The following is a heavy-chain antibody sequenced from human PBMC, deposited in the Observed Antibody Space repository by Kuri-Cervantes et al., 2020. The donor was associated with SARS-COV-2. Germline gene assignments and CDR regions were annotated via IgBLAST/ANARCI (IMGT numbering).Heavy chain of an antibody. CDR2: INWNGGST. CDR3: ATYDSSGSDYYYYMDV. J-gene: IGHJ6*03. D-gene: IGHD3-22*01. V-gene: IGHV3-20*01. CDR1: GFTFSSYW. Sequence: GESLKISCAASGFTFSSYWMSWVRQAPGKGLEWVSGINWNGGSTGYADSVKGRFTISRDNAKNSLYLQMNSLRAEDTALYHCATYDSSGSDYYYYMDVWGKGTTGHRLL.